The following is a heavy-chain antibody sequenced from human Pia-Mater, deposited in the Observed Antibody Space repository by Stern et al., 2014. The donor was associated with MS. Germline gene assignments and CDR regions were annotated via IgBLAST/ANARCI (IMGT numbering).Heavy chain of an antibody. CDR3: ASNNGRYSHSFDS. D-gene: IGHD2-21*01. J-gene: IGHJ4*02. CDR1: GVSITSGGYY. V-gene: IGHV4-31*03. Sequence: QVQLQQSGPGLVKPSQTLSLTCTVSGVSITSGGYYWSWIRQHPGRGLEWIGYIYHNGATYYNPSLKSRVTISRDTSKNRFSLKLSSVTAADTAVYYCASNNGRYSHSFDSWGQGTLVTVSS. CDR2: IYHNGAT.